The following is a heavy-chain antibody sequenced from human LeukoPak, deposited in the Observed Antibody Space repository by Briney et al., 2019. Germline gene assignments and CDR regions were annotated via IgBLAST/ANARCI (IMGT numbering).Heavy chain of an antibody. D-gene: IGHD6-19*01. CDR3: ARDRVAVAGTFDY. CDR1: GYTFTSYY. J-gene: IGHJ4*02. V-gene: IGHV1-46*01. CDR2: INPSGGST. Sequence: GASVKVSCKASGYTFTSYYMHWVRQAPGQGLEWMGIINPSGGSTSYAQKSQGRVTMTRDMSTSTVYMELSSLRSEDTAVYYCARDRVAVAGTFDYWGQGTLVTVSS.